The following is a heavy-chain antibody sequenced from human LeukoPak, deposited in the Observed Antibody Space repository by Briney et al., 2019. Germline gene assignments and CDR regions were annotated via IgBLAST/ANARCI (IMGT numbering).Heavy chain of an antibody. V-gene: IGHV4-59*01. D-gene: IGHD5-12*01. J-gene: IGHJ4*02. CDR2: IYNSGST. Sequence: SETLSLTCTVSGASISSYYWSWIRQSPGKGLEWIGYIYNSGSTNYNPSLKSRVNIAVDTSKNQFSLKLSSVPAADTAVYYCARDRGDGYDYFWDYWGQGTLVTVSS. CDR1: GASISSYY. CDR3: ARDRGDGYDYFWDY.